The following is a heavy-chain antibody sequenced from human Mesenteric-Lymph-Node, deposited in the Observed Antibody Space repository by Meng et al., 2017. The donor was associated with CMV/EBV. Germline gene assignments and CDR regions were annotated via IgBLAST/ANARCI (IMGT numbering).Heavy chain of an antibody. CDR2: IYPGDSDT. CDR3: ARLMYGTSFGFDF. Sequence: KVSCKGSGYSFTSYWIGWVRQMPGKGLEWMGIIYPGDSDTRYSPSFQGQVTISADKSISTAYLQWSSLKASDTAIYYCARLMYGTSFGFDFWGQGTLVTVSS. CDR1: GYSFTSYW. J-gene: IGHJ4*02. V-gene: IGHV5-51*01. D-gene: IGHD6-6*01.